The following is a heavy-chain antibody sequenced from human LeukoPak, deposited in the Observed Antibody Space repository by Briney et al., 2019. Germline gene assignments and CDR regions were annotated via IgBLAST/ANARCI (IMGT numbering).Heavy chain of an antibody. CDR1: GYSFTTYW. D-gene: IGHD2-15*01. CDR2: IYPGDSDT. V-gene: IGHV5-51*01. CDR3: ARRSGGLDY. J-gene: IGHJ4*02. Sequence: GESLKISCKASGYSFTTYWIGWVRQMPGKGLEWMGIIYPGDSDTRYSPSFRGQVTMSADKSINTAYLQWNSLRASDTAMYYCARRSGGLDYWGQGTLVTVSS.